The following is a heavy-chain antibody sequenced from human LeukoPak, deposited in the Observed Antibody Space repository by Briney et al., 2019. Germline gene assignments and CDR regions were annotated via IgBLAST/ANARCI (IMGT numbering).Heavy chain of an antibody. CDR1: GFTFSDYY. V-gene: IGHV3-11*04. CDR2: ITGGGNTI. D-gene: IGHD3-10*01. J-gene: IGHJ4*02. Sequence: TGGSLRLSCAASGFTFSDYYMSWVRQAPGKGLEWISYITGGGNTIEYGDSVKGRFTISRDNAKNSLFLQMNSLRAEDTAVYDCVRANYGFDYWGQGTLVTVSS. CDR3: VRANYGFDY.